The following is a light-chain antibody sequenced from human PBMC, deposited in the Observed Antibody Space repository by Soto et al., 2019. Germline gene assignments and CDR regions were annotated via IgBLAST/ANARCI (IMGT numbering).Light chain of an antibody. CDR1: QSVRNF. CDR3: QQRANWPLT. Sequence: EIVFTQSPATLSLSPGDRATLSCRASQSVRNFLAWYQQQPGQAPRLLIYDASNRATGIPARFSGSGSATDFTLTVSSLEPEDFAVYYCQQRANWPLTFGGGTSVEIK. J-gene: IGKJ4*01. CDR2: DAS. V-gene: IGKV3-11*01.